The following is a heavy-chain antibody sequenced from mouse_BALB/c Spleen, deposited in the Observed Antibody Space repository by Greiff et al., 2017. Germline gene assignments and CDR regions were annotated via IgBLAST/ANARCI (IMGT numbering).Heavy chain of an antibody. CDR2: IDPENGDT. CDR1: GFNIKDYY. CDR3: NEGLRGYFDY. Sequence: EVQLQQSGAELVRSGASVKLSCTASGFNIKDYYMHWVKQRPEQGLEWIGWIDPENGDTEYAPKFQGKATMTADTSSNTAYLQLSSLTSEDTAVYYCNEGLRGYFDYWGQGTTLTVSS. J-gene: IGHJ2*01. V-gene: IGHV14-4*02. D-gene: IGHD2-2*01.